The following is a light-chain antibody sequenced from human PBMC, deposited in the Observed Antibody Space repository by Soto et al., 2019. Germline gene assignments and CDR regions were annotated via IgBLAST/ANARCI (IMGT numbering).Light chain of an antibody. CDR2: SAS. V-gene: IGKV1-39*01. CDR1: PSISSY. J-gene: IGKJ3*01. Sequence: DIQMTQSPSSLSASVGDRVTITCRASPSISSYVNWYQQKQWKAPKLLLYSASRVQSGVPSSFSGSGSVTYFTLTTSSLQPEDFATHYCQHNYSTPYSTFGPGTKVDIK. CDR3: QHNYSTPYST.